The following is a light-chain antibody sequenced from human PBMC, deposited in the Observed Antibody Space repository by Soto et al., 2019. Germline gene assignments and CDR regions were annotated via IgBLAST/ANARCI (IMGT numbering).Light chain of an antibody. J-gene: IGLJ1*01. Sequence: QSPLTQPRSVSGSPGQTVTISCTGPSSDVGGYNYFSWYQQHPGKVSKLMIHDVSKRPSGVPDRFSGSKSGNTASLTISGLQAEDEADYYCCSYAGNSLYVFGTGTKVTVL. CDR1: SSDVGGYNY. V-gene: IGLV2-11*01. CDR2: DVS. CDR3: CSYAGNSLYV.